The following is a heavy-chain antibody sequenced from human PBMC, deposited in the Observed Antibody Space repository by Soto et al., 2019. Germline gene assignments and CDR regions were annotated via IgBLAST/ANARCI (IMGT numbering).Heavy chain of an antibody. V-gene: IGHV1-18*01. D-gene: IGHD3-16*02. Sequence: ASVKVSCKASGYSFTSYGISWVRQAPGQGLEWMGWISAYNVNTNYAQKFQGWVTMTRDTSISTAYMELSRLRSDDTVLYYCARGAAGEDTFGGVINYWGQGTLVTVSS. CDR2: ISAYNVNT. CDR1: GYSFTSYG. CDR3: ARGAAGEDTFGGVINY. J-gene: IGHJ4*02.